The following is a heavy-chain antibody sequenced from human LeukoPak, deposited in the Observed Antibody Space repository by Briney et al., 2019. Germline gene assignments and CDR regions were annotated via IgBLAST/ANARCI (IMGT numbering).Heavy chain of an antibody. J-gene: IGHJ6*02. CDR3: ARGRLVATMHSYYYGLDV. D-gene: IGHD5-12*01. V-gene: IGHV4-34*01. CDR1: GGSLSGYY. Sequence: SETLSLTCAVYGGSLSGYYWSWIRQPPGKGLEWIGEINHSGSTNYNPSLKSRLTISVDTSKNQFSLKLSSVTAADTAVYYCARGRLVATMHSYYYGLDVWGQGTTVTVSS. CDR2: INHSGST.